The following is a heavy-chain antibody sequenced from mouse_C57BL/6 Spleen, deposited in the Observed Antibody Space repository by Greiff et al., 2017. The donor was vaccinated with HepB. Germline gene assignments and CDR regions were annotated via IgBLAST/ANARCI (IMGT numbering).Heavy chain of an antibody. CDR3: ATVYDGYYLDY. CDR2: IYPGSGST. J-gene: IGHJ2*01. D-gene: IGHD2-3*01. V-gene: IGHV1-55*01. CDR1: GYTFTSYW. Sequence: QVQLKQSGAELVKPGASVKMSCKASGYTFTSYWITWVKQRPGQGLEWIGDIYPGSGSTNYNEKFKSKATLTVDTSSSTAYMQLSSLTSEDSAVYYCATVYDGYYLDYWGQGTTLTVSS.